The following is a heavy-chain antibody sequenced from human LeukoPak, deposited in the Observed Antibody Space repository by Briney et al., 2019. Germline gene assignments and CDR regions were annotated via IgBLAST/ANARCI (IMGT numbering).Heavy chain of an antibody. J-gene: IGHJ1*01. CDR2: ISGSGGST. V-gene: IGHV3-23*01. D-gene: IGHD4-17*01. CDR1: GFTFTNYE. CDR3: AKRTYGDYAAEYFQH. Sequence: GGSLRLSCAASGFTFTNYEMTWVRQAPGKGLEWVSSISGSGGSTYYADSVKGRFTISRDNSKNTLYLQMNSLRAEDTAVYYCAKRTYGDYAAEYFQHWGQGTLVTVSS.